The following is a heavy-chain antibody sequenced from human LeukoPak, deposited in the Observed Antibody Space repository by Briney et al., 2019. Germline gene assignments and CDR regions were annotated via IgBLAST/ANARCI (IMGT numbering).Heavy chain of an antibody. CDR2: IYSSGTT. CDR3: AQNIPGTIEH. J-gene: IGHJ1*01. D-gene: IGHD1-7*01. V-gene: IGHV4-39*01. Sequence: PSETLSLTCTVSGGSISSSSYYWGWIRQPPGKGLECIGNIYSSGTTYYNPSLKSRVTISIDTSKSQFSLRLSSVTAADTAVYYCAQNIPGTIEHWGQGTLVTVSS. CDR1: GGSISSSSYY.